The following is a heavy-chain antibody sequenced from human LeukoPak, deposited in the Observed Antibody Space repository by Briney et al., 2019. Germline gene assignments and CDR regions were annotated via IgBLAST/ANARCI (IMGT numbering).Heavy chain of an antibody. J-gene: IGHJ6*02. V-gene: IGHV3-23*01. CDR2: ISGSGGST. D-gene: IGHD2-2*01. Sequence: PGGSLRLSCAASGFTFSSYAMSWVRQAPGKGLEWVSAISGSGGSTYYADSVKGRFTISRDNSKNTLYLQMNSLRAEDTAVYYCARDISIYCSSTSCYYYGMDVWGQGTTVTVSS. CDR3: ARDISIYCSSTSCYYYGMDV. CDR1: GFTFSSYA.